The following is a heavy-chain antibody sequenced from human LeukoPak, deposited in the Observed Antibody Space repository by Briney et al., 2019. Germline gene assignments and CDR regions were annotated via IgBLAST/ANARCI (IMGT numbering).Heavy chain of an antibody. Sequence: PGGSLRLSCAASGFTFSRYDLSWVRQAPGKGLECVSTISRGVGTTYYADSVKGRFTISRDNSKNTLCLQMSSLRADDTAVYYCSKKGQSEDYGKPGWGQGTLVTVSS. J-gene: IGHJ4*02. V-gene: IGHV3-23*01. CDR3: SKKGQSEDYGKPG. CDR1: GFTFSRYD. D-gene: IGHD4-17*01. CDR2: ISRGVGTT.